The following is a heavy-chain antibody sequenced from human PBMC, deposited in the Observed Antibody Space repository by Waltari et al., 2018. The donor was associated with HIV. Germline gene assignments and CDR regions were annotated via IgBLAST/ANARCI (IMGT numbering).Heavy chain of an antibody. V-gene: IGHV5-51*01. J-gene: IGHJ4*02. D-gene: IGHD5-18*01. CDR1: GSPFTSYW. Sequence: DVQLVQSGAELKKPGESLEISCKASGSPFTSYWIGLVRQMPGQGLEWMGISYPGDSDTRYSPSFQGKVTISVDKSISTAYLQWSSLKASDTAMYYCARGGTARLNSYAQGPFDYWGQGTLVTVSS. CDR2: SYPGDSDT. CDR3: ARGGTARLNSYAQGPFDY.